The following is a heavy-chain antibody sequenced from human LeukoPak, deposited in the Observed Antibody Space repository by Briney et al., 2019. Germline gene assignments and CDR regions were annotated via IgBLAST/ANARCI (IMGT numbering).Heavy chain of an antibody. D-gene: IGHD4-17*01. CDR3: ARTETAYGRFDP. V-gene: IGHV3-23*01. J-gene: IGHJ5*02. CDR1: GFTFNTYA. CDR2: ISDSGGHE. Sequence: GGSLRLSCAASGFTFNTYAMSWVRQAPGRRLEWVSFISDSGGHESYADSVKGRFTISRDNSKNTLYLQVDSLRADDTAVYYCARTETAYGRFDPWGQGTLVTVSS.